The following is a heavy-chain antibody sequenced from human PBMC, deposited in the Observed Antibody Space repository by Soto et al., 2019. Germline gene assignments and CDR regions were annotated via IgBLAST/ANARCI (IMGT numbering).Heavy chain of an antibody. Sequence: GGSLRLSCAASGFTFSSYSMNWVRQAPGKGLEWVSYISSSSSTIYYADSVKGRFTISRDNAKNSLFLQMNSLRAEDTAVYYCARGRGAAADYFDFWGRGTLVTVSS. CDR3: ARGRGAAADYFDF. CDR2: ISSSSSTI. V-gene: IGHV3-48*04. J-gene: IGHJ4*02. D-gene: IGHD6-13*01. CDR1: GFTFSSYS.